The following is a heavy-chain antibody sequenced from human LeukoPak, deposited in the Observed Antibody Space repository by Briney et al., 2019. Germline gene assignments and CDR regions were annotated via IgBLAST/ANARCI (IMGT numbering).Heavy chain of an antibody. CDR2: IYSGGST. CDR1: GFIVSSNY. J-gene: IGHJ4*02. CDR3: ARGRSPIDY. V-gene: IGHV3-66*01. Sequence: SGGSLRLSCAASGFIVSSNYMTWVRQVPGKGLEWVSVIYSGGSTYYADSVKGRFTISRDNSKNTLYLQMNSLRAEDTAVYYCARGRSPIDYWGQGTLVTVSS. D-gene: IGHD4-17*01.